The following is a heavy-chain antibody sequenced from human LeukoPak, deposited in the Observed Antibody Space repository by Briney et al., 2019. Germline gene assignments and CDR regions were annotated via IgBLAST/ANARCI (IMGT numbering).Heavy chain of an antibody. D-gene: IGHD1-7*01. Sequence: GSLRLSCAASGFTFSSYAMSWIRQPPGKGLGWIGTFYHSGSTYYNPSLNSRVTISVDTSKNQFSLKLSSVTAADTAVYYCATDGDELNWGQGTLVTVSS. CDR2: FYHSGST. CDR3: ATDGDELN. CDR1: GFTFSSYA. V-gene: IGHV4-38-2*02. J-gene: IGHJ3*01.